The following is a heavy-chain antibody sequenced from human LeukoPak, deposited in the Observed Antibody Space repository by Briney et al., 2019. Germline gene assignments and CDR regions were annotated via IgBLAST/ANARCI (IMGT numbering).Heavy chain of an antibody. V-gene: IGHV3-30*02. CDR2: IRYDGSNK. J-gene: IGHJ4*02. D-gene: IGHD6-6*01. Sequence: PGGSLRLSCAASGFTFSSYGIHWVRQAPGKGLEWVAFIRYDGSNKYYADSVKGRFTISRDNSKNTLYLQMNSLRAEDTAVYYCAKPGIAARHFDYWGQGTLVTVSS. CDR1: GFTFSSYG. CDR3: AKPGIAARHFDY.